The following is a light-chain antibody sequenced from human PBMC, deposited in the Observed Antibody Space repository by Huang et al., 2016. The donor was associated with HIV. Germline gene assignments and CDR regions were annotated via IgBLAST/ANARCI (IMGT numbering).Light chain of an antibody. CDR1: QKVTDS. J-gene: IGKJ4*01. Sequence: EIVLTQSPATLSLSPGERATLSCRASQKVTDSLAWFRPKTGEAPSLLISRAANRATGTPSRFSGSGSGTDFTLPISSLEPEDFAIYYCQERIHWPRLTFGGGTKVEIK. V-gene: IGKV3-11*01. CDR2: RAA. CDR3: QERIHWPRLT.